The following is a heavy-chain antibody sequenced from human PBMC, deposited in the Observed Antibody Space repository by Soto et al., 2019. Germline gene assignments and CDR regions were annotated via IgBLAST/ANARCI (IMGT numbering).Heavy chain of an antibody. J-gene: IGHJ5*02. D-gene: IGHD2-2*01. Sequence: ASVKVSFKASCNTFTNFGVTWVRQAPGQGLEWMGWISAYTDDPNYAQKFQGRVTMTIDTSTSTAYLDLRSLTSDDTAVYYCARVIPGAEAWFDPWGQGTLVTVSS. CDR3: ARVIPGAEAWFDP. V-gene: IGHV1-18*01. CDR1: CNTFTNFG. CDR2: ISAYTDDP.